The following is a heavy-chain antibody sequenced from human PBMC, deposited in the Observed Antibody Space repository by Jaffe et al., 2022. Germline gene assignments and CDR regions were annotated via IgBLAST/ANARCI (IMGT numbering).Heavy chain of an antibody. CDR2: IYPGDSDT. Sequence: EVQLVQSGAEVKKPGESLKISCKGSGYSFTSYWIGWVRQMPGKGLEWMGIIYPGDSDTRYSPSFQGQVTISADKSISTAYLQWSSLKASDTAMYYCVIGGYYGSGSYHTGPYYYYYMDVWGKGTTVTVSS. J-gene: IGHJ6*03. V-gene: IGHV5-51*03. CDR3: VIGGYYGSGSYHTGPYYYYYMDV. D-gene: IGHD3-10*01. CDR1: GYSFTSYW.